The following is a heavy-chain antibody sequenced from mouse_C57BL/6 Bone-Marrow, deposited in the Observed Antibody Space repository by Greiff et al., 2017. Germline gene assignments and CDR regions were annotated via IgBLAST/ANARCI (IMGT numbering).Heavy chain of an antibody. D-gene: IGHD1-1*02. CDR3: ALWYYYAMDY. V-gene: IGHV1-61*01. J-gene: IGHJ4*01. Sequence: QVQLLQPGAELVRPGSSVKLSCKASGYTFTSYWMDWVKQRPGQGLEWIGNIYPSDSETHYNQKFKDKVTLTIDKSSSTDYMQLSSLTSEDSAVYYCALWYYYAMDYWGQGTSVTVSS. CDR2: IYPSDSET. CDR1: GYTFTSYW.